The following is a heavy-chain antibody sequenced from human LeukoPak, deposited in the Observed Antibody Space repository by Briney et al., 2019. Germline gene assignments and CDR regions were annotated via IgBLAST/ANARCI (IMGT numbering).Heavy chain of an antibody. J-gene: IGHJ3*01. CDR3: VRPDPNGSSQPLGV. Sequence: PSETLSLTCTVSGGSITNYYWSWIRQPPGKGLEWIAYIYYTGATNYNPSLKSRLTVSLDMSKNHFSLKLTSVTAADTAVYYCVRPDPNGSSQPLGVWGQGTMVTVSS. CDR1: GGSITNYY. V-gene: IGHV4-59*12. CDR2: IYYTGAT. D-gene: IGHD1-26*01.